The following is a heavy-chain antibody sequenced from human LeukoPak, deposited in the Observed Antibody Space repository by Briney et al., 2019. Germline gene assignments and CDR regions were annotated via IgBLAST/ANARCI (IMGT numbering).Heavy chain of an antibody. CDR1: GLTVSSYE. J-gene: IGHJ4*02. V-gene: IGHV3-48*03. CDR3: ARVGYYYGSRSTYGDLDY. D-gene: IGHD3-10*01. CDR2: ISSSGSTI. Sequence: GGSLRLSCAASGLTVSSYEMNWVRQAPGKGLEWVSYISSSGSTIYYADCVKGRFTISRDNAKNSLYLQMNSLRAEDTAVYYCARVGYYYGSRSTYGDLDYWGQGTLVTVSS.